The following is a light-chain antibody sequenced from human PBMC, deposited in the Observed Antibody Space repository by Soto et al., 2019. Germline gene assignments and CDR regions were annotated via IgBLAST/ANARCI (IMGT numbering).Light chain of an antibody. CDR2: DVG. Sequence: QSVLTQPRSVSGSPGQSVTISCTGTGSDVGGYNYISWYQQHPGKAPKLMIYDVGKRPSGVPDRFSGFMSGNTASLTISGLQADDEGDYYCCTYAGPYSSVFGGGTKLTVL. CDR1: GSDVGGYNY. J-gene: IGLJ3*02. V-gene: IGLV2-11*01. CDR3: CTYAGPYSSV.